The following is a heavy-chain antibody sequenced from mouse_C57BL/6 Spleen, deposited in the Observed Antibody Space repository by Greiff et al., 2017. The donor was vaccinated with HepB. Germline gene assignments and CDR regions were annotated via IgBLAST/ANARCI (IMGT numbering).Heavy chain of an antibody. CDR2: IYPRSGNT. V-gene: IGHV1-81*01. D-gene: IGHD2-1*01. CDR3: ARLGNYEGYYFDY. Sequence: QVQLKESGAELARPGASVKLSCKASGYTFTSYGISWVKQRTGQGLEWIGEIYPRSGNTYYNEKFKGKATLTADKSSSTAYMELRSLTSEDSAVYFCARLGNYEGYYFDYWGQGTTLTVSS. J-gene: IGHJ2*01. CDR1: GYTFTSYG.